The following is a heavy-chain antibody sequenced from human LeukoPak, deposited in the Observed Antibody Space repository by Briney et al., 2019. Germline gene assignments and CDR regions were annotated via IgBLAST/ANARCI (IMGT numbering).Heavy chain of an antibody. V-gene: IGHV3-23*01. CDR3: ARKAGLGGFDP. Sequence: GGSLRLSCAASGFTFSSYAMSWVRQAPEKGLEWVSAISGTGDSTYYADSVKGRFTISRENSKNTLYLRMNSLRAEDMAVYYCARKAGLGGFDPWGQGTLVTVSS. CDR1: GFTFSSYA. J-gene: IGHJ5*02. D-gene: IGHD6-19*01. CDR2: ISGTGDST.